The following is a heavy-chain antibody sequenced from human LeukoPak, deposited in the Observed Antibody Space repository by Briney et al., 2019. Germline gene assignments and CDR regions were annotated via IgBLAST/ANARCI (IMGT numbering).Heavy chain of an antibody. CDR2: ISYDGSNK. CDR1: GFTFSSYG. D-gene: IGHD3-10*01. V-gene: IGHV3-30*18. J-gene: IGHJ5*02. Sequence: PGRSLRLSCAASGFTFSSYGMHWVRQAPGKGLEWVAVISYDGSNKYYADSVKGRFTISRDNSENTLYLQMNSLRAEDTAVYYCAKDAVWFGELLGEDWFDPWGQGTLVTVSS. CDR3: AKDAVWFGELLGEDWFDP.